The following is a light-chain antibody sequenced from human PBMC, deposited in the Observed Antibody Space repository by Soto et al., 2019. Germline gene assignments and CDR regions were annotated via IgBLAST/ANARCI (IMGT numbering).Light chain of an antibody. Sequence: QSVLTQSPSASASLGASVKLTCTLSSGHSSYAIAWHQQQPGKGPRYLMKLNSDGSHSKGDGIPDRFSGSSSGAERYLTISSLQSEDEADYYCQTWGTGPWVFGGGTKLTVL. V-gene: IGLV4-69*01. CDR3: QTWGTGPWV. CDR2: LNSDGSH. CDR1: SGHSSYA. J-gene: IGLJ3*02.